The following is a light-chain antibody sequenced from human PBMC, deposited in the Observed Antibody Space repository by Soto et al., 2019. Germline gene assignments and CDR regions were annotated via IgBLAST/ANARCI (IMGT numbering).Light chain of an antibody. J-gene: IGKJ3*01. CDR1: QNINIY. CDR2: DAS. V-gene: IGKV1-33*01. Sequence: DIQMTQSPSSLSASVGDRVTITCQASQNINIYLNWYQQSPGRAPKLLIYDASSLEKGVPSRFSGTGSGTHFTVTISSLQPEDIATCYCQPYDDLPFTFGPGTKVDIK. CDR3: QPYDDLPFT.